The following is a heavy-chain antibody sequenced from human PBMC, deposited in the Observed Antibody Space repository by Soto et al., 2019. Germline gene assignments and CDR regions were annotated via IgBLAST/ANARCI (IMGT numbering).Heavy chain of an antibody. V-gene: IGHV1-3*01. CDR3: ATPQDYDGCLDS. CDR1: RYTFTSYN. Sequence: ASAQVSCTTPRYTFTSYNIHWVGQAPGQRLEWMGWINVGNGNTRYSQKFQGRLTLARDTPGNTAYLELNSLISEDTAVYYCATPQDYDGCLDSWGQGTLVTSP. CDR2: INVGNGNT. D-gene: IGHD3-22*01. J-gene: IGHJ4*02.